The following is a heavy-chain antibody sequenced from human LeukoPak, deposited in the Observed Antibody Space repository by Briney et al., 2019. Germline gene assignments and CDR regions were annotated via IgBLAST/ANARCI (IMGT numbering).Heavy chain of an antibody. D-gene: IGHD3-10*01. CDR2: ISGSGSST. CDR3: AKRGPIYSATPGNYFDH. J-gene: IGHJ4*02. CDR1: GFTFSIYA. V-gene: IGHV3-23*01. Sequence: GGSLRLSCAASGFTFSIYAMSWVRQAPGKGLEWVSAISGSGSSTYYADSVKGRFTISRDNSKNTVYLQMNSLSAEDTAIYYCAKRGPIYSATPGNYFDHWGQGTLVTVSS.